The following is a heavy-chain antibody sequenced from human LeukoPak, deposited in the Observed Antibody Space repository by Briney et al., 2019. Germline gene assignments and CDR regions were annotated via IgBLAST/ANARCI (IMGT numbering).Heavy chain of an antibody. CDR1: GVSFSGYY. D-gene: IGHD3-3*01. J-gene: IGHJ4*02. V-gene: IGHV4-34*01. Sequence: SETLSLTCAVYGVSFSGYYWSWIRQPPGKGLEWIGEINHSGSTNYNPSLKSRVTISVDTSKNQFSLKLSSVTAADTAVYYCATPFWSGSTYFDYWGQGTLVTVSS. CDR3: ATPFWSGSTYFDY. CDR2: INHSGST.